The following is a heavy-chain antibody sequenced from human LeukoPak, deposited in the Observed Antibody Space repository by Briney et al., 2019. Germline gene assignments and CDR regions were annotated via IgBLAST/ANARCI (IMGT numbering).Heavy chain of an antibody. D-gene: IGHD6-13*01. J-gene: IGHJ6*03. CDR1: GFTFSSYW. V-gene: IGHV3-7*01. Sequence: WGSLSLSCAASGFTFSSYWWSWVRQAPGKGLEWVANIKQDGSEKYYVDSVKGRFTISRDNAKNSLYLQMNSLRAEDTAVYYCARGDSSSWYDYYYMDVWGKGTTVTVSS. CDR3: ARGDSSSWYDYYYMDV. CDR2: IKQDGSEK.